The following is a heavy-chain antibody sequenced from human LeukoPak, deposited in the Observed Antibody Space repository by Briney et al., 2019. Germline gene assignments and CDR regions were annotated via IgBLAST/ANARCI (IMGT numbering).Heavy chain of an antibody. CDR3: GASRQYVGAFDI. CDR2: ISSTSNPI. Sequence: HAGGSLRLSCAASGFTFSSYEFYWVRQAPGKGLEWISYISSTSNPIKYADSVRGRFTISRDDATKSVYLQMNSLRAEDTAICYCGASRQYVGAFDIWGQGTLVTVSS. D-gene: IGHD3-16*01. V-gene: IGHV3-48*03. J-gene: IGHJ3*02. CDR1: GFTFSSYE.